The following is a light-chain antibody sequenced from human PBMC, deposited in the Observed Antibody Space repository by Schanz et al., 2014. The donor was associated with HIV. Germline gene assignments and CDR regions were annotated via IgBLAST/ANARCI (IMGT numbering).Light chain of an antibody. J-gene: IGLJ2*01. CDR1: NLGSKS. V-gene: IGLV3-21*04. Sequence: SYELTQPPSVSVAPGKTARITCGGNNLGSKSVHWYQQKPGQAPVLVIYYDDDRPSGIPERFSGSNSGNTATLTISRVEAGDEADYYCQVWDGSTGVVFGGGTKLTVL. CDR3: QVWDGSTGVV. CDR2: YDD.